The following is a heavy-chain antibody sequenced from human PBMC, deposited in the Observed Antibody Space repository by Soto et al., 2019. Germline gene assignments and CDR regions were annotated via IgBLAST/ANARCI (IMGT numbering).Heavy chain of an antibody. CDR1: GFTFSSYG. CDR2: ISYDGSNK. D-gene: IGHD6-19*01. V-gene: IGHV3-30*18. J-gene: IGHJ5*02. Sequence: SLRLSCAASGFTFSSYGMHWVRQAPGKGLEWVAVISYDGSNKYYADSVKGRFTISRDNSKNTTYLQMNSLRAEDTAVYYCAKDHRRIAVAAPLGPWGQGTLVTVSS. CDR3: AKDHRRIAVAAPLGP.